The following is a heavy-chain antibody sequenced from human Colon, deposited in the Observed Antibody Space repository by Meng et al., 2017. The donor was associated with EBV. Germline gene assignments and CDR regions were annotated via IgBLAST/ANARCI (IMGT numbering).Heavy chain of an antibody. CDR2: IYHSGST. D-gene: IGHD2-21*02. V-gene: IGHV4-4*02. Sequence: QVALAESGPGLVKPSGTLSLTCAVSGGSLSSRNWWSWVRQPPGKGLEWIGEIYHSGSTNYNPSLKSRVTISVDESKNQFSLRLSSVTAADTAVYYCARVGAYCGGDCYHPRWGQGTLVTVSS. CDR3: ARVGAYCGGDCYHPR. J-gene: IGHJ4*02. CDR1: GGSLSSRNW.